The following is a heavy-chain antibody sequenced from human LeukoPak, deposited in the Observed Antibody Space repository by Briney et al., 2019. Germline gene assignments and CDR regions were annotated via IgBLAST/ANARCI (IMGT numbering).Heavy chain of an antibody. V-gene: IGHV3-23*01. D-gene: IGHD1-14*01. Sequence: GGSLRLSCAASEFTFSNYAMNWVRQAPGKGLEWVSSISGGGGSTYYADSVKGWFTISRDNSKNTLYLQMDSLRAEDTALYYCAKGSGINHYHWIDPWGQGTLVTVSS. J-gene: IGHJ5*02. CDR3: AKGSGINHYHWIDP. CDR2: ISGGGGST. CDR1: EFTFSNYA.